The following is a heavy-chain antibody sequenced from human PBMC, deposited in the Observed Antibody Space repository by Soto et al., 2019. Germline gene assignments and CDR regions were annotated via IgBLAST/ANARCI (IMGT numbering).Heavy chain of an antibody. CDR2: MNIDGSER. Sequence: PGGALRVGCATSVFTFTTYWMNWVRQAPGKGLDWAASMNIDGSERDYVASVNGRFTTSRDNAKNTLYLEMNSLTADDTAVYYCARDVGPNTIDYWGQGTLVTGSS. CDR3: ARDVGPNTIDY. CDR1: VFTFTTYW. V-gene: IGHV3-7*03. J-gene: IGHJ4*02.